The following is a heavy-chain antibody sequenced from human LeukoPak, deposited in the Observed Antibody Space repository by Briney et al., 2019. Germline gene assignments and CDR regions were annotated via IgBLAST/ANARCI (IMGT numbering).Heavy chain of an antibody. D-gene: IGHD3-3*01. CDR3: VSSVRHLDPFYY. CDR1: GYTFTSYY. J-gene: IGHJ4*02. CDR2: INPSGDST. Sequence: SVKVSCKASGYTFTSYYLHWVRQAPGQGLEWMGIINPSGDSTTYAQRFQDRITTTRDTSTSTVYMELSSLRSEETAVYYCVSSVRHLDPFYYCGQGTLVTVSS. V-gene: IGHV1-46*01.